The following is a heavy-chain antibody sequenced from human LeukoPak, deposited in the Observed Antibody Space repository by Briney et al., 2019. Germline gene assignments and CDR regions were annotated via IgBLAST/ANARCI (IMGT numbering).Heavy chain of an antibody. CDR2: ISYDGSDK. D-gene: IGHD1-26*01. CDR1: GFAFRNYG. CDR3: AKDEGREGDY. V-gene: IGHV3-30*18. Sequence: GGSLRLSRVASGFAFRNYGLHWVRQAPGKRLEWVAVISYDGSDKYYADSVKGRFTISRDNSKNTLYLQMNGVRTEDTAVYYCAKDEGREGDYWGQGNLVTVSS. J-gene: IGHJ4*01.